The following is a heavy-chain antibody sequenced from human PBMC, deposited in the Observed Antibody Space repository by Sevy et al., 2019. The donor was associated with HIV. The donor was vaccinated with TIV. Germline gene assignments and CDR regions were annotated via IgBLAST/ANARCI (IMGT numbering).Heavy chain of an antibody. J-gene: IGHJ4*02. D-gene: IGHD3-22*01. CDR1: GYILTALS. Sequence: ASVKVSCKVSGYILTALSMHWVRQTPGKGLEWMVTFDPEDGKTIYAQKFQDRVTMTGDTSTHTAYMGLSSLGSEDTAVYYCASTRDYYESNGYYFDYWGQGTLVTVSS. V-gene: IGHV1-24*01. CDR2: FDPEDGKT. CDR3: ASTRDYYESNGYYFDY.